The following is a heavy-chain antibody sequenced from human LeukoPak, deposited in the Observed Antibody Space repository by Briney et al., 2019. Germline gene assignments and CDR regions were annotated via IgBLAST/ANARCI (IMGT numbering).Heavy chain of an antibody. CDR2: LISDGSIT. J-gene: IGHJ6*02. D-gene: IGHD3-16*01. V-gene: IGHV3-74*01. CDR1: GFTFTSYW. CDR3: ARGWGDGMDV. Sequence: GGSLRLSCAASGFTFTSYWMNWVRQPPGKGLVWVSRLISDGSITSYADSVKGRLTISRDNAKNTLYLQLNSLRAEDTGVYYCARGWGDGMDVWGQGTTVTVSS.